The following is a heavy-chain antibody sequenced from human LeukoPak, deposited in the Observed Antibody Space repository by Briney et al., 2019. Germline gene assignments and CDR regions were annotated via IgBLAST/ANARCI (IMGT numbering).Heavy chain of an antibody. Sequence: GGSLRLSCAASGFTFSSYGMHWVRQAPGKGLEWVAVILSDGSKEFYTDSVKGRSTISRDNSKNTLYLQMNSLRAEDTAVYYCARIQWLVSYYFDYWGQGTLVTVSS. CDR1: GFTFSSYG. V-gene: IGHV3-33*01. D-gene: IGHD6-19*01. CDR2: ILSDGSKE. CDR3: ARIQWLVSYYFDY. J-gene: IGHJ4*02.